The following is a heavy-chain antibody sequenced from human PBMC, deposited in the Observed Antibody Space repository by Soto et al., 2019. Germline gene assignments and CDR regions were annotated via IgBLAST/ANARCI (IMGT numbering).Heavy chain of an antibody. CDR2: ISGSGSNT. D-gene: IGHD3-22*01. Sequence: EVHLLESGGGFVQPGGSLRLSCAASGFTFSSFVMSWVRQAPGKGLEWVSAISGSGSNTFYADSVKGRFTLSRDNSKNTLLLQMNCLRAEDTAVYYCAKDGSYYDTPTESDYWGQGTLVTVSS. J-gene: IGHJ4*02. CDR3: AKDGSYYDTPTESDY. CDR1: GFTFSSFV. V-gene: IGHV3-23*01.